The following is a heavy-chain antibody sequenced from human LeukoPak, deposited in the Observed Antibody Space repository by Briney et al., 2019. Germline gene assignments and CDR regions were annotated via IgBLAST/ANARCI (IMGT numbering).Heavy chain of an antibody. CDR3: ASGGFIAARPNFYYYYYMDV. Sequence: SETLSLTCTVSGGSISSYYWSWIRQPPGKGLEWIGYIYYSGSTNYNPSLKSRVTISVDTSKNQFSLKLSSVTAADTAVYYCASGGFIAARPNFYYYYYMDVWGKGTTVTVSS. D-gene: IGHD6-6*01. V-gene: IGHV4-59*01. CDR1: GGSISSYY. CDR2: IYYSGST. J-gene: IGHJ6*03.